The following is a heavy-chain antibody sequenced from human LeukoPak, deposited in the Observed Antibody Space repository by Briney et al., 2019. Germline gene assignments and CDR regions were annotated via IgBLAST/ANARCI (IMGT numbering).Heavy chain of an antibody. CDR3: ARSARTPLNYYYYYMDV. V-gene: IGHV4-34*01. CDR2: INHSGST. D-gene: IGHD6-6*01. Sequence: SETLSLTCAVYGGSFSGYYWSWIHQPPGKGLEWIGEINHSGSTNYNPSLKSRVTISVDTSKNQFSLKLSSVTAADTAVYYCARSARTPLNYYYYYMDVWGKGTTVTVSS. CDR1: GGSFSGYY. J-gene: IGHJ6*03.